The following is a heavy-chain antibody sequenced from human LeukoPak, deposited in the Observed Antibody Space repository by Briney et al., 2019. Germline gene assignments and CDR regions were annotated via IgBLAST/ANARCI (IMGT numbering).Heavy chain of an antibody. J-gene: IGHJ3*02. CDR1: GGSISSNY. D-gene: IGHD3-22*01. CDR3: ARDFNYDSSGYYYRGGAFDI. V-gene: IGHV4-59*12. Sequence: PSETLSLTCTVSGGSISSNYWSWIRQPPGKGLEWIGYIYYSGSTNYNPSLKSRVTISVDTSKNQFSLKLSSVTAADTAVYYCARDFNYDSSGYYYRGGAFDIWGQGTMVTVSS. CDR2: IYYSGST.